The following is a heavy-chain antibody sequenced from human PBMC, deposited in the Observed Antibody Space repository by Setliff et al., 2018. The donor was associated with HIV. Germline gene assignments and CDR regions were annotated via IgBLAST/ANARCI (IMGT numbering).Heavy chain of an antibody. CDR3: AREGLLVTTVGGAHWYHGMDV. J-gene: IGHJ6*02. CDR1: GGTFSSYA. D-gene: IGHD4-17*01. Sequence: GASVKVSCKASGGTFSSYAISWVRQAPGQGLDWMGGIIPAFGTANYAQKFKGRVTITTDESQTTVFMELTGLRSEDTAVYYCAREGLLVTTVGGAHWYHGMDVWGQGTTVTVSS. CDR2: IIPAFGTA. V-gene: IGHV1-69*05.